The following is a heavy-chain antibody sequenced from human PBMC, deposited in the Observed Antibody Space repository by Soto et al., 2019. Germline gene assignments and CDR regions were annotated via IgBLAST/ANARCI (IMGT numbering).Heavy chain of an antibody. J-gene: IGHJ5*01. CDR1: GYTFTSYG. CDR3: ALCIAAAGTLGESWFDS. V-gene: IGHV1-18*01. Sequence: ASVKVSCKASGYTFTSYGISWVRQAPGQGLEWMGWISAYNGNTNYAQKLQGRVTMTTDTSTSTAYMELRSLRSADTAVYYCALCIAAAGTLGESWFDSWGQGTLVTVSS. D-gene: IGHD6-13*01. CDR2: ISAYNGNT.